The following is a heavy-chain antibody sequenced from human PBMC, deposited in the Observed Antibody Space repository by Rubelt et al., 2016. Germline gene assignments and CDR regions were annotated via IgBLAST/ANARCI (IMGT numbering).Heavy chain of an antibody. D-gene: IGHD3-22*01. J-gene: IGHJ4*02. V-gene: IGHV1-58*01. CDR3: AALETYYYDSSGYQWGY. Sequence: QMQLVQSGPEVKKPGTSVKVSCKASGFTFTSSAVQWVRQARGQRLEWIGWIVVGSGNTNYAQKFQERVTITRDMSTSTAYMELSSLRSEDTAVYYCAALETYYYDSSGYQWGYWGQGTLVTVSS. CDR2: IVVGSGNT. CDR1: GFTFTSSA.